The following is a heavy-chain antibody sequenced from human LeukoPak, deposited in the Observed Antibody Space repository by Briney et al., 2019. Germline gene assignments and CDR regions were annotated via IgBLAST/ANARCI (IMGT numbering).Heavy chain of an antibody. CDR1: GFSFSSYS. J-gene: IGHJ6*03. D-gene: IGHD2-2*01. Sequence: MPGGSLSLSCAASGFSFSSYSMNWARQPPREGLEGVASIGCLSRSIYYADSVTGRFTISHDNAKNSLYLQMNSLSAQDTAVYYCARDLDCSSTSCYPDYYYYMDFWGKGTTVTVSS. V-gene: IGHV3-21*01. CDR2: IGCLSRSI. CDR3: ARDLDCSSTSCYPDYYYYMDF.